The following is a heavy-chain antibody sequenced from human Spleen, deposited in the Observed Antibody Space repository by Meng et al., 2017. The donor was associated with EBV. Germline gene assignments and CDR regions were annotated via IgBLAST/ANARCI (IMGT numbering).Heavy chain of an antibody. J-gene: IGHJ5*02. CDR1: GFTVRNDY. D-gene: IGHD3-10*01. V-gene: IGHV3-53*01. Sequence: ELQLVEAGGGLIQPGGSLRLSCAVSGFTVRNDYMSWVRQAPGKGLEWVSVILSSGSTYYADSVKGRFTISRDNSKNTLYLQMNSLRAEDTAVYYCARDYGSGSYHAWGQGTLVTVSS. CDR2: ILSSGST. CDR3: ARDYGSGSYHA.